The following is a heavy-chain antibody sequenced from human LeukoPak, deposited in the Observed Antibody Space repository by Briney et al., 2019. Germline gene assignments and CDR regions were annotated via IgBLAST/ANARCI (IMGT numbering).Heavy chain of an antibody. CDR3: ARLPVNYYYGMDV. Sequence: GGSLRLSCAASGFTFSSYAMSWVRQAPGKGLEWVSVIYISGTTYYADSVQGRFTISRDNSKNTLYLQMNSLRAEDTAMYYCARLPVNYYYGMDVWGQGTTVTVSS. J-gene: IGHJ6*02. D-gene: IGHD3-16*02. CDR1: GFTFSSYA. V-gene: IGHV3-53*01. CDR2: IYISGTT.